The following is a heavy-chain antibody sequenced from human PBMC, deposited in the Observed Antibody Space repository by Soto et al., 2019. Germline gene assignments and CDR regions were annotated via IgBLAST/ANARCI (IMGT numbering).Heavy chain of an antibody. Sequence: ASVKVSCKASGYTFTSYDINWVRQATGQGLEWMGWMNPNSGNTGYAHKFQGRVTMTRNTSISTAYMELSSLRSEDTAVYYCARAPTYYDYIWGSYRTDPVDAFDIWGQGTMVTVSS. CDR1: GYTFTSYD. CDR3: ARAPTYYDYIWGSYRTDPVDAFDI. J-gene: IGHJ3*02. CDR2: MNPNSGNT. D-gene: IGHD3-16*02. V-gene: IGHV1-8*01.